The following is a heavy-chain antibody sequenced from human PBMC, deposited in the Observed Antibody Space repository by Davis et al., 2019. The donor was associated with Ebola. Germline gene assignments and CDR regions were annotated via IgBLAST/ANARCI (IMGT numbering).Heavy chain of an antibody. J-gene: IGHJ6*02. CDR3: TRDLKQPPPSYYYGMDV. Sequence: GGSLRPSCTPSGFTFGDYAMNWVRQAPGKGLEWVGFIRSKAYGGKTEYAASVKGRFTISRDDSKSIAYLQMNSLKSEDTAVYYCTRDLKQPPPSYYYGMDVWGQGTTVTVSS. CDR1: GFTFGDYA. D-gene: IGHD6-13*01. V-gene: IGHV3-49*04. CDR2: IRSKAYGGKT.